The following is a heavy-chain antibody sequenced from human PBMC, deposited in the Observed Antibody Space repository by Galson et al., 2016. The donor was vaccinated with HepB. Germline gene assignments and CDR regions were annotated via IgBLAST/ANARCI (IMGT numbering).Heavy chain of an antibody. CDR3: VRDRTYSGSYLDAFDI. V-gene: IGHV3-21*01. Sequence: SLRLSCAASGFTFSSYTMNWVRQAPGKGLEWVSSISSGSSYIYDADSVKGRFTISRDNAKNSLYLQMNSLRAEDTAVYYCVRDRTYSGSYLDAFDIWGQGIMVTVSS. J-gene: IGHJ3*02. D-gene: IGHD1-26*01. CDR2: ISSGSSYI. CDR1: GFTFSSYT.